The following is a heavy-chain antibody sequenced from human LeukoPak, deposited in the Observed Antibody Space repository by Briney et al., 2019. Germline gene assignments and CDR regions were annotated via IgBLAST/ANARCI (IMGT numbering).Heavy chain of an antibody. CDR1: GYTFTSYG. J-gene: IGHJ4*02. Sequence: ASVKVSCKASGYTFTSYGISWVRQAPGQGLEWMGWISAYNGNTNYAQKLQGRVTMTTDTSTSTAYMELRSLRSDDTAVYYCARRRRSGSSTSCYDYWGQGTLVTVSS. CDR2: ISAYNGNT. D-gene: IGHD2-2*01. V-gene: IGHV1-18*01. CDR3: ARRRRSGSSTSCYDY.